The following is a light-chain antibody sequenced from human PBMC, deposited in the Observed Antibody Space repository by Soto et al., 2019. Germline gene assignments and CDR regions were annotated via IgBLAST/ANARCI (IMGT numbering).Light chain of an antibody. J-gene: IGKJ5*01. Sequence: ENVLTQSPGTLSLSPGERATLSCRASQSVSSNYLAWYQQKPGQASRLLIYGASIRASGVPDRFSGSGSGTDFTLTISRLQPEDFAVYYCQQYYSSRTFGQGTRLEI. CDR3: QQYYSSRT. CDR1: QSVSSNY. V-gene: IGKV3-20*01. CDR2: GAS.